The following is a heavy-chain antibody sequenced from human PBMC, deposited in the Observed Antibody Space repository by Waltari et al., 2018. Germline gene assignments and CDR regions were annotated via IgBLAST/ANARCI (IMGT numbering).Heavy chain of an antibody. CDR3: AKDWAQFTGY. Sequence: QVQLVESGGGVVQPGGSLRLSCAASGFTFSSYGMHWVRQAPGKGLEWVAFIRYDGSNKYYADSVKGRFTISRDNSKNTLYLQMNSLRAEDTAVYYCAKDWAQFTGYWGQGTLVTVSS. V-gene: IGHV3-30*02. D-gene: IGHD3-16*01. CDR2: IRYDGSNK. CDR1: GFTFSSYG. J-gene: IGHJ4*02.